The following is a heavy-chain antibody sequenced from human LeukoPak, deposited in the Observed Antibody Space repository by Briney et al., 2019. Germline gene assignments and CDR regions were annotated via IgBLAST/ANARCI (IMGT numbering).Heavy chain of an antibody. J-gene: IGHJ4*02. CDR1: GYTFTGYY. V-gene: IGHV1-2*02. CDR3: ARSILTGYYIFDY. CDR2: INPNSGGT. Sequence: ASVKVSCKASGYTFTGYYMHWVRQAPGQGLEWMGWINPNSGGTNYAQKFQGRVTMTRDTSISTAYMELSRLRSDDTAVYYCARSILTGYYIFDYWGQGTLVTVSS. D-gene: IGHD3-9*01.